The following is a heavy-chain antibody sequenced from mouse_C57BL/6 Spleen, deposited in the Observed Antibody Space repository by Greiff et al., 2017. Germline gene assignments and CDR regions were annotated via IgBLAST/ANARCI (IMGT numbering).Heavy chain of an antibody. CDR3: ARPHYYDYDGFAY. CDR2: IWSGGST. CDR1: GFSLTSYG. J-gene: IGHJ3*01. Sequence: VKVVESGPGLVQPSQSLSITCTVSGFSLTSYGVHWVRQSPGKGLEWLGVIWSGGSTDYTAAFISRLSISKDNSKSQVFFKMNSLQADDTAIYYCARPHYYDYDGFAYWGQGTLVTVSA. V-gene: IGHV2-2*01. D-gene: IGHD2-4*01.